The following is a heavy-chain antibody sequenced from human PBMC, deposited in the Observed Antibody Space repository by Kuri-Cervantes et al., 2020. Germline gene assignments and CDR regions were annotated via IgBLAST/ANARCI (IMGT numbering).Heavy chain of an antibody. CDR3: ARDRRPAAIPDYYGMDV. Sequence: SETLSLTCTVSGGSISSYYWSWIRQPAGKGLEWIGRIYTSGSTNYNPSLKSRVTMSVDTSKNQFSLKLSSVTAADTAVYYCARDRRPAAIPDYYGMDVWGQGTTVTVSS. V-gene: IGHV4-4*07. CDR2: IYTSGST. D-gene: IGHD2-2*01. CDR1: GGSISSYY. J-gene: IGHJ6*02.